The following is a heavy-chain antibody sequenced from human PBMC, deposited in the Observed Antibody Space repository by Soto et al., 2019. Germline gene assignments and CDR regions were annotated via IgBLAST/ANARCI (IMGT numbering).Heavy chain of an antibody. D-gene: IGHD3-10*01. Sequence: PSETLSRTCTVAGGCISSSSYYWGWIRQPPGKGLEWIGSIYYSGSTYYNPSLKSRVTISVDTSKNQFSLKLSSVTAADTAVYYCARRDIRGVIIGMDVWGQGTTVTVSS. CDR3: ARRDIRGVIIGMDV. V-gene: IGHV4-39*01. CDR1: GGCISSSSYY. CDR2: IYYSGST. J-gene: IGHJ6*02.